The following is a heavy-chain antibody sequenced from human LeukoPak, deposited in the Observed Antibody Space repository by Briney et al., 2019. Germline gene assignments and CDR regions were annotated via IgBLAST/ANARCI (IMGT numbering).Heavy chain of an antibody. CDR1: GGSISSSSYY. D-gene: IGHD6-13*01. J-gene: IGHJ4*02. Sequence: SETLSLTCTVSGGSISSSSYYWGWIRQPPGKGLEWIGSIYYSGTTYYNPSLKSRVTISVDTSKIQFSLKLNSVTAADTAVYYCASTTIAAAGPAARDYWGQGTLVTVSS. V-gene: IGHV4-39*01. CDR3: ASTTIAAAGPAARDY. CDR2: IYYSGTT.